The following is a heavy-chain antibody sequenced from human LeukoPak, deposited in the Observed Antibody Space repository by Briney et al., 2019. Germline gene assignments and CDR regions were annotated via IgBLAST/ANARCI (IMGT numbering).Heavy chain of an antibody. CDR1: GFTFSSYG. Sequence: GGSLRLSCAASGFTFSSYGMHWVRQAPGKGLEWVAVISYDGSNKYYADSVKGRFTISRDNSKNTLYLQMNSLRAEDTAVYYCAKDLISHFDYWGQGTLVTVSS. CDR3: AKDLISHFDY. J-gene: IGHJ4*02. D-gene: IGHD3-10*01. V-gene: IGHV3-30*18. CDR2: ISYDGSNK.